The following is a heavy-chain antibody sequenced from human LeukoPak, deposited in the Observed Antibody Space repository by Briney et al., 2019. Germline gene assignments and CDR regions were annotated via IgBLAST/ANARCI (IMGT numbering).Heavy chain of an antibody. V-gene: IGHV1-69*05. J-gene: IGHJ3*02. Sequence: GASVKVSCKASGGTFSSYAISWVRQAPGQGLEWMGGIIPIFGTANYAQKFQGRVTITTDESTSTAYMELSSLRSEDTAVYYCARPRVVPAATYGWDAFDIWGQGTMVTVSS. D-gene: IGHD2-2*01. CDR3: ARPRVVPAATYGWDAFDI. CDR2: IIPIFGTA. CDR1: GGTFSSYA.